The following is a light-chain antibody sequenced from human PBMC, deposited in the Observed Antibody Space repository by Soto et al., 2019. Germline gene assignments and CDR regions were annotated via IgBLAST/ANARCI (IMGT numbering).Light chain of an antibody. V-gene: IGKV3-20*01. Sequence: EIVLTQSPGTLSLARGERATLSCRASQSVSSSSYLAWYQQKPGQAPRLLIYGASSRATGIPDRFSGSGSATDFTLTISRLEPEDFAVYYCRQYGSSPSYTFGQGTKLEIK. J-gene: IGKJ2*01. CDR3: RQYGSSPSYT. CDR2: GAS. CDR1: QSVSSSSY.